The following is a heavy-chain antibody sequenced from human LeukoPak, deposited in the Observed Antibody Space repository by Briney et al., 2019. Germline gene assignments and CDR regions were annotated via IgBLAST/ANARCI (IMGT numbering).Heavy chain of an antibody. CDR1: GGSVSSASYY. J-gene: IGHJ4*02. D-gene: IGHD5-24*01. Sequence: SETLSLTCTVSGGSVSSASYYWSWIRQPPGKGLEWIAYIYYSGSTNYNPSLKSRVTISVDTSKNQFSLKLSSVTAADTAVYYCARTELELRRDGNNFPLPYFDYWGQGTPVTVSS. CDR2: IYYSGST. V-gene: IGHV4-61*01. CDR3: ARTELELRRDGNNFPLPYFDY.